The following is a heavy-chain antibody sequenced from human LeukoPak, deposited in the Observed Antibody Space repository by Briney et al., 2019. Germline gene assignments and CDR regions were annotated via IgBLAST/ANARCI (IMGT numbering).Heavy chain of an antibody. V-gene: IGHV4-59*01. CDR2: IYYSGST. CDR1: GGSISSYY. Sequence: PSETLSLTCTVSGGSISSYYWSWIRQPPGKGLEYIGYIYYSGSTNYNPSLKCRVTMSLDTSKNQVPLKLSSVTAADTAVYYCATMVQGVHTYFGSWGQGNLVAVSS. CDR3: ATMVQGVHTYFGS. J-gene: IGHJ4*02. D-gene: IGHD3-10*01.